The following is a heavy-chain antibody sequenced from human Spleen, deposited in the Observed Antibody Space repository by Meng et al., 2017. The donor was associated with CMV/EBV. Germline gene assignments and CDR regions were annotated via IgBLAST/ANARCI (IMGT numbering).Heavy chain of an antibody. D-gene: IGHD3-10*01. Sequence: SACYPMAWFRLAPGTRLEWSSGISATGDNTFYTVSVKCRFSISRDNTKNTLYLQMNSLRAEDTALYFCAKDGDFGSVRLMLGYFDLWGRGTLVTVSS. V-gene: IGHV3-23*01. CDR3: AKDGDFGSVRLMLGYFDL. CDR1: SACYP. CDR2: ISATGDNT. J-gene: IGHJ2*01.